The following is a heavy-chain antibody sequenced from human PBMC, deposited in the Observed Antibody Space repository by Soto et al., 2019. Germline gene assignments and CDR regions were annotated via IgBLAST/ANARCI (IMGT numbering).Heavy chain of an antibody. CDR2: SNAGNSNT. Sequence: ASVKVSCKASGYTYTSYAMYWVRQGPGQRREWMGWSNAGNSNTKYSQKCQGRVTITRNTSASTAYMELSSLRSEDTAVYYCAREEPYDSSSKYWGQGTLVTVSS. D-gene: IGHD3-22*01. CDR1: GYTYTSYA. V-gene: IGHV1-3*01. J-gene: IGHJ4*02. CDR3: AREEPYDSSSKY.